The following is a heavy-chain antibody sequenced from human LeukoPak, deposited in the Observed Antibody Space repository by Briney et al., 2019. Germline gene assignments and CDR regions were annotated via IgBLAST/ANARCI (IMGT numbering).Heavy chain of an antibody. Sequence: SETLSLTCAVYGGSFSGYCWSWIRQPPGKGLEWIGEINHSGSTNYNPSLKSRVTISVDTSKNQFSLKLSSVTAADTAVYYCALVVVAATLFDYWGQGTLVTVSS. CDR2: INHSGST. D-gene: IGHD2-15*01. V-gene: IGHV4-34*01. CDR1: GGSFSGYC. J-gene: IGHJ4*02. CDR3: ALVVVAATLFDY.